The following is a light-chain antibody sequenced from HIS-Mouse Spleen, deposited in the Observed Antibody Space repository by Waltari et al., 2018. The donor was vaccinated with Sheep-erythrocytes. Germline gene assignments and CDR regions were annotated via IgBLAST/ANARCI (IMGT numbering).Light chain of an antibody. CDR1: QSVTSY. CDR2: DAS. J-gene: IGKJ2*01. V-gene: IGKV3-11*01. CDR3: QQRSNWPPYT. Sequence: EIVLTQSPATLSLSPGERATLSCRASQSVTSYFAWYQQKPGQAPRLPIYDASNRATSIPARFSGSGSGTDFTLTISSLEPEDFAVYYCQQRSNWPPYTFGQGTKLEIK.